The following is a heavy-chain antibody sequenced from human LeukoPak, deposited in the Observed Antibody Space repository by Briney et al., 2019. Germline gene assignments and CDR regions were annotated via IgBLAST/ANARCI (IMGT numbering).Heavy chain of an antibody. CDR1: GFTFSDYY. Sequence: PGGSLRLSCAASGFTFSDYYMSWIRQAPGKGLEWVSSISSKSTSTSYADSVKGRFTISRDNAKNSPYLQMNSRRAEDTAVYYCARETILDIWGQGTMVTVSS. CDR2: ISSKSTST. D-gene: IGHD2-21*01. V-gene: IGHV3-11*06. CDR3: ARETILDI. J-gene: IGHJ3*02.